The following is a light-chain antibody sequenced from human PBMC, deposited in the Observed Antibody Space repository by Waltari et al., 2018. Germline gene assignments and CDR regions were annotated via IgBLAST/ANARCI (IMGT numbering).Light chain of an antibody. J-gene: IGLJ2*01. V-gene: IGLV1-40*01. CDR1: GSNIGAGYD. CDR3: QSYDRSLSVV. CDR2: EHN. Sequence: QSALTQPPSVSGAPGQRITISCTGSGSNIGAGYDVPWYQQFPGTAPKLLRYEHNKRPSGVPDRFFGSKTGTSAALAITGLQADDEADYYCQSYDRSLSVVFGGGTKLTVL.